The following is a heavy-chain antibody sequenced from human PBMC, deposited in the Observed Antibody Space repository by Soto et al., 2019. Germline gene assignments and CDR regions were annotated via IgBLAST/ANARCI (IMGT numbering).Heavy chain of an antibody. Sequence: QVQVVQSGAEVNKPGGSVKVSCKASGYTFRAYSMNWVRQAPGQRLEWMGWINGVNGNTEYSQRFQGRVTITRDTSASIAYMELSSLRPEDAAVYYCARGSNAGLDYWGQGTLVTVSS. D-gene: IGHD4-4*01. CDR3: ARGSNAGLDY. V-gene: IGHV1-3*01. CDR1: GYTFRAYS. J-gene: IGHJ4*02. CDR2: INGVNGNT.